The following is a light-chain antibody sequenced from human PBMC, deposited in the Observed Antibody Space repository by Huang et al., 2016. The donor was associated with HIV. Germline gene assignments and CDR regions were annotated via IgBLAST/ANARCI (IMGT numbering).Light chain of an antibody. V-gene: IGKV3-15*01. Sequence: EIVMTQSPATLSVSPGERATLSCRASQSVSSNLAWYQQKPGQAPRLLIYGASTRATGIPARFGGSGSGTEFTLTISSLQSQDFAIYYCQQYNNWPPRDVTFGPGTKVDIK. CDR1: QSVSSN. CDR2: GAS. CDR3: QQYNNWPPRDVT. J-gene: IGKJ3*01.